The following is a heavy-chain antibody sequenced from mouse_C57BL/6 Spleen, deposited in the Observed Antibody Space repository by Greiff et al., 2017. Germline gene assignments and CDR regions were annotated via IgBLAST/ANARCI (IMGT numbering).Heavy chain of an antibody. CDR3: ARRSTMATTGVMDY. CDR2: IYPRSGNT. Sequence: VKVVESGAELARPGASVKLSCKASGYTFTSYGISWVKQRTGQGLEWIGEIYPRSGNTYYNEKFKGKATLTADKSSSTAYMELRSLTSEDAAVYFCARRSTMATTGVMDYWGQGTSVTVSS. J-gene: IGHJ4*01. CDR1: GYTFTSYG. D-gene: IGHD2-2*01. V-gene: IGHV1-81*01.